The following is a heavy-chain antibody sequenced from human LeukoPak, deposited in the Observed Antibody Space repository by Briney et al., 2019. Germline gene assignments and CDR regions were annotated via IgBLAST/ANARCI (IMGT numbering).Heavy chain of an antibody. J-gene: IGHJ5*02. CDR3: AKKYSTGLDP. Sequence: GGSLRLSCAASGFTFSNYNMNWVRQTPGKGLEWVSDINGSGGSTYYTDSVKGRFTISRDNSKNTLYLQMNSLRAEDTAIYYCAKKYSTGLDPWGQGTLVTVSS. V-gene: IGHV3-23*01. D-gene: IGHD1-26*01. CDR1: GFTFSNYN. CDR2: INGSGGST.